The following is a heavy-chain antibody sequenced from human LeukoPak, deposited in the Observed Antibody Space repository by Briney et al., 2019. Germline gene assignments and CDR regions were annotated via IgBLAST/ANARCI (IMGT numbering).Heavy chain of an antibody. CDR2: IYYSAST. CDR1: GGSISSGSYY. CDR3: ARDLSGYGIFDY. D-gene: IGHD5-12*01. J-gene: IGHJ4*02. Sequence: SETLSLTCTVSGGSISSGSYYWSWIRQPPGKGLEWIGYIYYSASTYYSPSLKSRVTVSVDTSKNRFSLKLSSVTAADTAMYYCARDLSGYGIFDYWGQGTLVTVSS. V-gene: IGHV4-30-4*08.